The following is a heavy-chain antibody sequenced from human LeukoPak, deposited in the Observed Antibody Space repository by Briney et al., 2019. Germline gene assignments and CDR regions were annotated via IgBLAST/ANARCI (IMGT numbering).Heavy chain of an antibody. CDR1: GYTFTSYG. Sequence: ASVNLSCKASGYTFTSYGISWVRHAPAQGLEWMGWISAYNGNTNYAQKLQGRVTITRDTSTSTVYMEVTSLRSEDTAVYYCARGFDGLRLKGQYFDYWGQGTLVTVSS. CDR2: ISAYNGNT. CDR3: ARGFDGLRLKGQYFDY. D-gene: IGHD5/OR15-5a*01. V-gene: IGHV1-18*01. J-gene: IGHJ4*02.